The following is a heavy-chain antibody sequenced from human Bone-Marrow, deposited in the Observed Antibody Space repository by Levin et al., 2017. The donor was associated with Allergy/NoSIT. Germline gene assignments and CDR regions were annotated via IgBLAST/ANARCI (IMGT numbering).Heavy chain of an antibody. D-gene: IGHD1-20*01. V-gene: IGHV3-9*01. CDR1: GFNFDNYA. Sequence: SLKISCAASGFNFDNYAMHWVRQGPGKGLEWVSGINWNSDRVRYADSVKARFTISRDNAKNSLSLEMNSLRPEDTAFYYCAAGTLRITGTRFDYWGQGVLVIVS. CDR3: AAGTLRITGTRFDY. CDR2: INWNSDRV. J-gene: IGHJ4*02.